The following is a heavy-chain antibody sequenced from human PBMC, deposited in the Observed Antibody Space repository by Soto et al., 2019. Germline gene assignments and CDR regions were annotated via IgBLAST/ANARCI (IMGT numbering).Heavy chain of an antibody. J-gene: IGHJ4*02. Sequence: LSLTCAVSGYSISSGYYWGWIRQPPGKGLEWIGSIYHSGSTYYNPSLKSRVTISVDTSKNQFSLKLSSVTAADTAVYYCARDLIKGDYGDFRAAGFDYWGQGTLVTVSS. CDR1: GYSISSGYY. D-gene: IGHD4-17*01. CDR3: ARDLIKGDYGDFRAAGFDY. V-gene: IGHV4-38-2*02. CDR2: IYHSGST.